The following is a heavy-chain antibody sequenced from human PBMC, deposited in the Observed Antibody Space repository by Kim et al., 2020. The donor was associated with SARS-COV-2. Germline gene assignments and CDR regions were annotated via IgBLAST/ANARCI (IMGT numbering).Heavy chain of an antibody. J-gene: IGHJ3*02. V-gene: IGHV4-39*01. D-gene: IGHD3-22*01. CDR2: IHYSGST. CDR3: ASQADHSSPRDTFDI. Sequence: SETLSLTCTVAGGSISGRSDYWAWIRQPPGKGLEWIGSIHYSGSTYYNPSLKRRVTISVDTSKNLFSLRLSSVTAADTAVYYCASQADHSSPRDTFDIWG. CDR1: GGSISGRSDY.